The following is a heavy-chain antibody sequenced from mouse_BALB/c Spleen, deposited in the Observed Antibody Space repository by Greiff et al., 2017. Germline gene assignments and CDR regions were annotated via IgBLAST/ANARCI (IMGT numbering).Heavy chain of an antibody. D-gene: IGHD2-1*01. CDR1: GYTFTNYW. CDR3: ANCSCDGTSYWYFDV. CDR2: IYPGGGYT. J-gene: IGHJ1*01. V-gene: IGHV1-63*02. Sequence: QVQLQQSGAELVRPGTSVKISCKASGYTFTNYWLGWVKQRPGHGLEWIGDIYPGGGYTNYNEKFKGKATLTADTSSSTAYMQLSSLTSEDSAVYFCANCSCDGTSYWYFDVWGAGTTVTVSS.